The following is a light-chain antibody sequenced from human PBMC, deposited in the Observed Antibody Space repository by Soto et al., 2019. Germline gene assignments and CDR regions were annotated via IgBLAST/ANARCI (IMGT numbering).Light chain of an antibody. Sequence: QSVLTQPPSVSGAPGQRVTISCTGSSSNIGAGYDVHWYQQLPGAAPKLLIYDNNNRPSGVPDRFSGSKSGTSASLAITGLQAEDEADYYCQSHDISLDDSYVFGTGTKLTVL. CDR3: QSHDISLDDSYV. CDR1: SSNIGAGYD. V-gene: IGLV1-40*01. J-gene: IGLJ1*01. CDR2: DNN.